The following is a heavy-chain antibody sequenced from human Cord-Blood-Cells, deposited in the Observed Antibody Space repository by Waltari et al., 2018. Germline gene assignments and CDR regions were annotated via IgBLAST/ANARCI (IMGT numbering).Heavy chain of an antibody. D-gene: IGHD6-19*01. V-gene: IGHV2-26*01. CDR3: ARIAYSSGWYREYFDY. J-gene: IGHJ4*02. CDR2: IFSNDEK. Sequence: QVTLKESGPVLVKPTATLTLTCTVSGFSLSNARMGVSWILQPPGKALEWLAHIFSNDEKSYSTSLKSRLTISKDTSKSQVVLTMTNMDPVDTATYYCARIAYSSGWYREYFDYWGQGTLVTVSS. CDR1: GFSLSNARMG.